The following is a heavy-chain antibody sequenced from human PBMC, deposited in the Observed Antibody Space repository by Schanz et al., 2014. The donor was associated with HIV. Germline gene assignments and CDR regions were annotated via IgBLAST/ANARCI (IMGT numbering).Heavy chain of an antibody. CDR1: GETFSSSA. V-gene: IGHV1-69*06. Sequence: QVQLVQSGAEVKKPGSSVRVSCKASGETFSSSAISWVRQAPGQVLEWMGGIIPIFDTTNYAQKFQGRVTITADKSTSTVYMDLSSLRSEDTAVYYCARTYTGDWSTGADWGQGTLVTVSS. D-gene: IGHD2-21*02. CDR2: IIPIFDTT. CDR3: ARTYTGDWSTGAD. J-gene: IGHJ4*02.